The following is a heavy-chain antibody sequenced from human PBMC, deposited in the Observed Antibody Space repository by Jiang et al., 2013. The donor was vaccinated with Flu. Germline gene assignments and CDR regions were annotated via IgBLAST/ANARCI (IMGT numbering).Heavy chain of an antibody. CDR2: INHSGST. Sequence: LLKPSETLSLTCAVYGGSFSGYYWSWIRQPPGKGLEWIGEINHSGSTNYNPSLKSRVTISVDTSKNQFSLKLSSVTAADTAVYYCAMVPSGQYPQRWGQGTLVTVSS. V-gene: IGHV4-34*01. J-gene: IGHJ4*02. D-gene: IGHD3-10*01. CDR3: AMVPSGQYPQR. CDR1: GGSFSGYY.